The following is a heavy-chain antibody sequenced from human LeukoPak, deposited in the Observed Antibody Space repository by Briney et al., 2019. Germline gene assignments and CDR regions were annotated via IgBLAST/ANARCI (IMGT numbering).Heavy chain of an antibody. Sequence: GESLKISCKGSGYSFTSYWIGWVRQVPGKGLEWMGIIYPGDSDTRYSPSFQGQVTISADKSISTAYLQWSSLKASDTAVYYCARRSTISARLFDSWGQGTLVTVSS. CDR1: GYSFTSYW. V-gene: IGHV5-51*01. CDR3: ARRSTISARLFDS. J-gene: IGHJ4*02. CDR2: IYPGDSDT. D-gene: IGHD6-6*01.